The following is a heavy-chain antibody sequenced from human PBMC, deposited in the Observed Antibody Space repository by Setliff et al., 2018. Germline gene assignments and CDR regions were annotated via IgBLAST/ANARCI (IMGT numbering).Heavy chain of an antibody. D-gene: IGHD3-9*01. Sequence: GASVKVSCKASGYSFTSYYMYWVRQAPGQGLEWMGTINTGGGSASIVDQFQGRVTMTRDTSTSTVYMELSSLTSDDTAVYYCASKYCEINDCQLPVFDYWGQGTLVTVSS. J-gene: IGHJ4*02. CDR3: ASKYCEINDCQLPVFDY. CDR2: INTGGGSA. V-gene: IGHV1-46*01. CDR1: GYSFTSYY.